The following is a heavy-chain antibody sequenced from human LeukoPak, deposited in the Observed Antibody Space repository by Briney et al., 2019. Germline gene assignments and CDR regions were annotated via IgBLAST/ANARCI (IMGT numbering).Heavy chain of an antibody. D-gene: IGHD6-19*01. CDR1: GGSITSHS. CDR2: IYYSGST. CDR3: ARVPGGAGDYYYNRDV. J-gene: IGHJ6*03. V-gene: IGHV4-59*11. Sequence: PSETLSLTCNVSGGSITSHSWNWIRQPPGKGLEWIGYIYYSGSTKYNPSLKSRVTMSVDTSKNQFSLKLSSVTAADTAVYYCARVPGGAGDYYYNRDVWGKGTTVTVSS.